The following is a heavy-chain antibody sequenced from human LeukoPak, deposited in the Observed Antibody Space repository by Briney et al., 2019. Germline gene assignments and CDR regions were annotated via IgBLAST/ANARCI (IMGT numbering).Heavy chain of an antibody. CDR3: ARVNINNWHSCDY. D-gene: IGHD1-1*01. Sequence: KPSETLSLTCAVSGGSISSNNWWGWVRQPPGKGLEWIGEIYHSGSPDYNPFLKSRVTISVDKSRNHFSLNLSSVTAADTAVYYCARVNINNWHSCDYWGQGTLVTVSS. CDR2: IYHSGSP. CDR1: GGSISSNNW. V-gene: IGHV4-4*02. J-gene: IGHJ4*02.